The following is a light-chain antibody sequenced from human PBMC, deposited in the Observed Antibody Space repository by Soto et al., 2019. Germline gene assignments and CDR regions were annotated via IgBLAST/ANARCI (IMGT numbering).Light chain of an antibody. V-gene: IGKV3-15*01. Sequence: EIVMTQSPATLSVSPGERATLSCRASRSVSSNLAWYQQKPGQAPRLLMYGASTRATGIPARFSGSGSWTEFTLTISSLQSEDFAVYYCQQYNNWPPYTFGQGTKLDIK. J-gene: IGKJ2*01. CDR1: RSVSSN. CDR3: QQYNNWPPYT. CDR2: GAS.